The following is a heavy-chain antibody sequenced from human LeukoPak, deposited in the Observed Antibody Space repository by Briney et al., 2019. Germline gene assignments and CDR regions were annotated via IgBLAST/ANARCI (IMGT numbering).Heavy chain of an antibody. CDR3: AREKVMVRGVIYYYYGMDV. V-gene: IGHV1-46*01. J-gene: IGHJ6*02. CDR1: GYTFTSYY. D-gene: IGHD3-10*01. Sequence: ASVKVSCKASGYTFTSYYMHWVRQAPGQGFEWMGIINPSGGSTSYAQKFQGRVTMTRDTSTSTVYMELSSLRSEDTAVYYCAREKVMVRGVIYYYYGMDVWGQGTTVTVSS. CDR2: INPSGGST.